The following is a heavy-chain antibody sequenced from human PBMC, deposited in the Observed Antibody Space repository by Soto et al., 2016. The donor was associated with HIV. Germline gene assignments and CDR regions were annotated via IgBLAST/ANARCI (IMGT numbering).Heavy chain of an antibody. CDR1: GFTFNNYA. CDR2: VNNDGSST. CDR3: ARDLSD. D-gene: IGHD3-3*02. J-gene: IGHJ4*02. V-gene: IGHV3-74*01. Sequence: VQLLESGGGLVQPGGSLRLSCAASGFTFNNYAMSWVRQAPGKGLVWVSRVNNDGSSTAYVDSVKGRFTISRDNAKNTLYLQMNSLRAEDTGVYYCARDLSDWGQGTLVTVSS.